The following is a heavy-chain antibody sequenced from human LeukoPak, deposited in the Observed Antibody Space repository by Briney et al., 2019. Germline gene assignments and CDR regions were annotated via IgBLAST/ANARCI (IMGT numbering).Heavy chain of an antibody. V-gene: IGHV1-8*01. CDR2: VSPSHTTR. D-gene: IGHD3-22*01. CDR3: AKRTGYYYYMDV. CDR1: GYPFWQYS. Sequence: ASVKVSCKASGYPFWQYSISWVRQAPGKGFEWIGWVSPSHTTRVYAQEFQGRVTMTRNNSISPAYMELSSLRSEDTAVYYCAKRTGYYYYMDVWGKGTTVTISS. J-gene: IGHJ6*03.